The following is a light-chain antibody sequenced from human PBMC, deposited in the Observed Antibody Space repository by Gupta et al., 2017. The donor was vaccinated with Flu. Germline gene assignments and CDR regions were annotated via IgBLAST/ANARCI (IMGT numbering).Light chain of an antibody. CDR2: GNT. J-gene: IGLJ2*01. V-gene: IGLV1-40*01. CDR1: SPNIGAGYD. CDR3: QSYASSLSGSEV. Sequence: QSVLKQPPSVSGAPGQRVTNSCTGSSPNIGAGYDVHWYQFLPGTAPQLLIQGNTNRHSGVPDRFSGSKSGTSASLSITGLQAEYEAVYYCQSYASSLSGSEVFGGGTKLTVL.